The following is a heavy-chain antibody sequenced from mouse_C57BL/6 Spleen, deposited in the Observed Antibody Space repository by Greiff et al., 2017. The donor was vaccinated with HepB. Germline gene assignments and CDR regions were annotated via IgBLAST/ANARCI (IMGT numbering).Heavy chain of an antibody. CDR3: ARWDDYDVPDY. J-gene: IGHJ2*01. D-gene: IGHD2-4*01. V-gene: IGHV1-61*01. CDR1: GYTFTSYW. Sequence: QVQLQQPGAELVRPGSSVKLSCKASGYTFTSYWMDWVKQRPGQGLEWIGNIYPSDSETHYNQKFKDKATLTVDKSSSTAYMQLSSLTSEDSAVYYCARWDDYDVPDYWGQGTTLTVSS. CDR2: IYPSDSET.